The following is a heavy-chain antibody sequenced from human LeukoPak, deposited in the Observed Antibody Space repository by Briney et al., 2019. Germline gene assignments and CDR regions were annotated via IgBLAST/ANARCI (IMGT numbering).Heavy chain of an antibody. CDR3: ARDRDILTGLDAFDI. CDR2: ISSSSSYI. J-gene: IGHJ3*02. Sequence: AGGSLRLSCAASGFTFSSYSMNWVRQAPGKGLEWVSSISSSSSYIYYADSVKGRFTISRDNAKNSLYLQMNSLRAEDTAVYYCARDRDILTGLDAFDIWGQGTMVTVSS. CDR1: GFTFSSYS. D-gene: IGHD3-9*01. V-gene: IGHV3-21*01.